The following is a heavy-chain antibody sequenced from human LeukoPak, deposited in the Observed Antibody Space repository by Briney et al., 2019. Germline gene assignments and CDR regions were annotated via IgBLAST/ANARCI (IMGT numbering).Heavy chain of an antibody. CDR2: IYHSGST. J-gene: IGHJ4*02. V-gene: IGHV4-4*02. CDR3: AREDIVATGEAG. D-gene: IGHD5-12*01. Sequence: NSSETLSLTCAVSGGSISSSNWWSWVRQPPGKGLEWIGEIYHSGSTNYNPSLKSRVTISVDKSKNQFSLKLSSVTAADTAVYYCAREDIVATGEAGWGQGTLVTVSS. CDR1: GGSISSSNW.